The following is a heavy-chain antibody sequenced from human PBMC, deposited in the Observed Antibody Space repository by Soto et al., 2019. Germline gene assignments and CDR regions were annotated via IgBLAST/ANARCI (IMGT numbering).Heavy chain of an antibody. Sequence: QMQVVQSGPEVKKPGTSVKVSCKTSGFMFTSSAVQWVRQARGQRLEWIGWLVVGSGNTHYAQHFQERVTLTRDMSTGTAYMELSSLRSEDTAVYYCAAGPVLRSLKWLPAYFDYWGQGTLVTVSS. CDR1: GFMFTSSA. CDR3: AAGPVLRSLKWLPAYFDY. J-gene: IGHJ4*02. CDR2: LVVGSGNT. V-gene: IGHV1-58*01. D-gene: IGHD3-3*01.